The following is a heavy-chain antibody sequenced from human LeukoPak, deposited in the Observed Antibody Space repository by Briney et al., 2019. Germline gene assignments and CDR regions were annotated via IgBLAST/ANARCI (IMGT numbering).Heavy chain of an antibody. CDR3: ARLGLTGDFDY. J-gene: IGHJ4*02. CDR1: GGSFSGYY. Sequence: PSETLSLTCAVYGGSFSGYYWSWIRQPPGKGLEWIGEISHSGSTNYNPSLKSRVTISVDTSKNQFSLKLSSVTAADTAVYYCARLGLTGDFDYWGQGTLVTVSS. D-gene: IGHD3-9*01. V-gene: IGHV4-34*01. CDR2: ISHSGST.